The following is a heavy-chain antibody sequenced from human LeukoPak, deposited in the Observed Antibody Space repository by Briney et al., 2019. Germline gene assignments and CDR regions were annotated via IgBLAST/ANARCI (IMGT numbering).Heavy chain of an antibody. CDR2: ISYDGSNK. CDR3: ARDLYEESYFDY. CDR1: GFTFSSYG. D-gene: IGHD3-16*01. Sequence: GGSLRLSCAASGFTFSSYGMHWVRQAPGKGLEWVAVISYDGSNKYYADSVKGRFTISRDNSKNTLYLQMNSLRAEDTAVYYCARDLYEESYFDYWGQGTLVTVSS. V-gene: IGHV3-30*03. J-gene: IGHJ4*02.